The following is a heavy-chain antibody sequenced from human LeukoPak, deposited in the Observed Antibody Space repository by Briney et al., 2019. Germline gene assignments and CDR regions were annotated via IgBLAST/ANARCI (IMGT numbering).Heavy chain of an antibody. CDR2: IYTSGST. D-gene: IGHD5-12*01. V-gene: IGHV4-4*07. CDR1: GGSISSYY. J-gene: IGHJ6*03. Sequence: SETLSLTCTVSGGSISSYYWSWIRQPAGKGLEWIGRIYTSGSTNYNPSLKSRVTMSVDTSKNQFSLKLSSVTAADTAVYYCARDQVATFKYYYYYYMDVWGKGTTVTISS. CDR3: ARDQVATFKYYYYYYMDV.